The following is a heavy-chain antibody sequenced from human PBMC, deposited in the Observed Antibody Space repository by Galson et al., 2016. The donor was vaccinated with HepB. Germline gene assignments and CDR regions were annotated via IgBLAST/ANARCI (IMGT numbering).Heavy chain of an antibody. V-gene: IGHV4-30-2*01. CDR3: ARGTYDFWSGFSPTEYYFDY. CDR2: IYQGETA. Sequence: TLSLTCAVSGVSITSGGFSWNWIRQPPGKGLEWIGYIYQGETAYYTPSPRSRVTMALNRTNNLFSLKLSSVTAADTAVYYCARGTYDFWSGFSPTEYYFDYWGQGALVAVSS. D-gene: IGHD3-3*01. J-gene: IGHJ4*02. CDR1: GVSITSGGFS.